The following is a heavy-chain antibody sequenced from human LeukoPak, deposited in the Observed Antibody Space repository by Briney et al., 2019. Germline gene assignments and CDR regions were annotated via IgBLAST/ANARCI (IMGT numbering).Heavy chain of an antibody. CDR3: ARDRELGS. CDR2: TYNSGNT. D-gene: IGHD7-27*01. CDR1: GGSISIYY. V-gene: IGHV4-59*01. J-gene: IGHJ5*02. Sequence: PSETVSLTCIVSGGSISIYYWSWIRQPPGKGLEWIGYTYNSGNTEYNPSLKRRVTISADTSKNQFSLKLTSVTAADTAVYYCARDRELGSWGQGTLVTVSS.